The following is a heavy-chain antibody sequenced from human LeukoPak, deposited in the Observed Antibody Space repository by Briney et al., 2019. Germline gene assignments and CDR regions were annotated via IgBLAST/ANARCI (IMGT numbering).Heavy chain of an antibody. CDR2: IYYSGST. V-gene: IGHV4-59*01. D-gene: IGHD2/OR15-2a*01. CDR3: ARIGTFHGQFYY. J-gene: IGHJ4*02. Sequence: SGTLSLTCTVAGGSISSYYWSWIRQPPGKGLEWIGYIYYSGSTNYNPSLKSRVTISVDTSKNQFSLKLSSLTAADTAVYYCARIGTFHGQFYYWGQGTLVTVSS. CDR1: GGSISSYY.